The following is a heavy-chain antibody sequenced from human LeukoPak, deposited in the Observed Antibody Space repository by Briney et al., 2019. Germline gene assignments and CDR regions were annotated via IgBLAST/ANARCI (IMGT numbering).Heavy chain of an antibody. CDR3: ARDFYRQLLYEGHWFDP. J-gene: IGHJ5*02. CDR2: ISSSSSYI. V-gene: IGHV3-21*01. Sequence: GGSLRLSCAASGFTFSSYSMNWVRQAPGKGLEWVSSISSSSSYIYYADSVKGRFTISRDNAKNSLYLQMNSLRAEDTAVYYCARDFYRQLLYEGHWFDPWGQGTLVTVSS. CDR1: GFTFSSYS. D-gene: IGHD2-2*02.